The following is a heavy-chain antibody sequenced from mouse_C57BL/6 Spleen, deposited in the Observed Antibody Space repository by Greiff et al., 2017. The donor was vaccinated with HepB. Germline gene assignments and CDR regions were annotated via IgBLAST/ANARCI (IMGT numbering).Heavy chain of an antibody. J-gene: IGHJ1*03. CDR1: GYTFTSYW. V-gene: IGHV1-52*01. CDR3: ARSIYYGSSYGWYFDV. CDR2: IDPSDSET. D-gene: IGHD1-1*01. Sequence: QVQLQQPGAELVRPGSSVKLSCKASGYTFTSYWMHWVKQRPIQGLEWIGNIDPSDSETHYNQKFKDKATLTVDKSSSTAYMQLSSLTSEDSAVYYCARSIYYGSSYGWYFDVWGTGTTVTVSS.